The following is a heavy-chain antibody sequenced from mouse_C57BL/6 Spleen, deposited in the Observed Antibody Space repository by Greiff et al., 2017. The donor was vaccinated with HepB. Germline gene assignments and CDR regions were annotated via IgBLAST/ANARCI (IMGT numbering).Heavy chain of an antibody. V-gene: IGHV1-26*01. CDR2: INPNNGGT. CDR1: GYTFTDYY. J-gene: IGHJ2*01. Sequence: EVQLQQSGPELVKPGASVKISCKASGYTFTDYYMNWVKQSHGKSLEWIGDINPNNGGTSYNQKFTGKATLTVDKSSSTAYMELRSLTSEDSAVYYCAREETGAWGYWGQGTTLTVSS. D-gene: IGHD4-1*01. CDR3: AREETGAWGY.